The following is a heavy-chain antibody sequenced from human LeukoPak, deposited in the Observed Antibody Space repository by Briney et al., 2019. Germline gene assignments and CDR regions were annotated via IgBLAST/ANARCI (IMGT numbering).Heavy chain of an antibody. Sequence: PGGSLRLSCAASEFTFSTYEMNWVRQAPGKGLEWLSHISGSGKTIYYGVSAKGRFTISRDNAKNSVFLQMNSLRADDTAVYYCARDFSGDDYWGQGTLVTVSS. D-gene: IGHD3-10*01. V-gene: IGHV3-48*03. J-gene: IGHJ4*02. CDR1: EFTFSTYE. CDR2: ISGSGKTI. CDR3: ARDFSGDDY.